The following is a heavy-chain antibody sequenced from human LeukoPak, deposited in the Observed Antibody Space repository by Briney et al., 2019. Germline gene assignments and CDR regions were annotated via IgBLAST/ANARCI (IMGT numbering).Heavy chain of an antibody. CDR3: AGGLYIQLWLPDY. J-gene: IGHJ4*02. D-gene: IGHD5-18*01. Sequence: SQTLSLTCTLSGGSISSGDYYWSWIRQPPGKGLEWIGYIYYSGSTYYNPSLKSRVTISVDTFKNQFSLKLSSVTAADTAVYYCAGGLYIQLWLPDYWGQGTLVTVSS. CDR2: IYYSGST. V-gene: IGHV4-30-4*01. CDR1: GGSISSGDYY.